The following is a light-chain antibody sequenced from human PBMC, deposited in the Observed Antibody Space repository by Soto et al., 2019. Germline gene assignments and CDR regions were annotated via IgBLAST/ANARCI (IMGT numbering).Light chain of an antibody. CDR1: QSIGSG. CDR3: QQYNNWPPYT. Sequence: EIVMTQSPATLSVSPGERATLSCGASQSIGSGLSWYQQKPDQAPRLLIYGASTRATGIPARFSGSGSGTEFTLTISSLQSEDSALYYCQQYNNWPPYTFGQGTKVEIK. V-gene: IGKV3-15*01. J-gene: IGKJ2*01. CDR2: GAS.